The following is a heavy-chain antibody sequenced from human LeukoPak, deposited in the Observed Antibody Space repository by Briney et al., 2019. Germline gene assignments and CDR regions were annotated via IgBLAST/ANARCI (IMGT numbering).Heavy chain of an antibody. J-gene: IGHJ4*02. CDR1: GFIFRKYV. CDR3: ARDPFSGGSLGTDAFDY. Sequence: GGSLRLSCAASGFIFRKYVMSWVRQAPGKGLEWVSAITSGGTSTYYADSVKGRFTISRDNSKNTLYLQMNSPRTEDTAVYYCARDPFSGGSLGTDAFDYWGQGTLVTVSS. CDR2: ITSGGTST. D-gene: IGHD2-15*01. V-gene: IGHV3-23*01.